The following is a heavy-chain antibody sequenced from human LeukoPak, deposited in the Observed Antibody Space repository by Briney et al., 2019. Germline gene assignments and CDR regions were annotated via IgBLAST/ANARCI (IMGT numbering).Heavy chain of an antibody. D-gene: IGHD4-17*01. CDR2: IYPGDSDT. J-gene: IGHJ4*02. Sequence: GESLQTSCQGSGSSFTSYWIGWVRQLPGKGLEWMGIIYPGDSDTRYSPSFQGQVTISADKSISTAYLQWSSLKASDTAMYYCARHDYGDYPRDYWGQGTLVTVSS. CDR1: GSSFTSYW. CDR3: ARHDYGDYPRDY. V-gene: IGHV5-51*01.